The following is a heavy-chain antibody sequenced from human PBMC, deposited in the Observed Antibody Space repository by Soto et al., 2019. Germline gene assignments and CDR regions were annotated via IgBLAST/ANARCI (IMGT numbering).Heavy chain of an antibody. CDR3: ARGGYSSSWYNENWFDP. CDR1: GYTFTSYG. J-gene: IGHJ5*02. V-gene: IGHV1-18*01. CDR2: ISAYNGNT. Sequence: ASVKVSCKASGYTFTSYGISWVRQAPGQGLEWMGWISAYNGNTNYAQKLQGRVTMTTDTSTSTAYMELSSLRSEDTAVYYCARGGYSSSWYNENWFDPWGQGTLVTVSS. D-gene: IGHD6-13*01.